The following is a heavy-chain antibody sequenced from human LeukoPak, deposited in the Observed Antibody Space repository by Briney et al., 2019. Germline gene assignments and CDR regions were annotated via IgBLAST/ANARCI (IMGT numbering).Heavy chain of an antibody. CDR1: VFTFSAYA. Sequence: QSGVSLRLSCAASVFTFSAYAITGVRRSPGKGREGVSAIRGNSERTYYADSVRGRSTISRENSKDTVYLQMSSLRAEDTAVYYCAREQSGTRGSYKVDYWGQGTMVAVSS. V-gene: IGHV3-23*01. CDR3: AREQSGTRGSYKVDY. D-gene: IGHD1-1*01. CDR2: IRGNSERT. J-gene: IGHJ4*02.